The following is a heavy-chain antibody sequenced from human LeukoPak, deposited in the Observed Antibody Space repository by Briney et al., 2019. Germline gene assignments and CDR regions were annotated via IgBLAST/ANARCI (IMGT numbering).Heavy chain of an antibody. D-gene: IGHD2-21*02. J-gene: IGHJ4*02. V-gene: IGHV3-73*01. Sequence: PGGYLKLSCAASGFTFSGSAMHWVRQASGQGLKWVGRIRSKANSYAAADAASVKGRFTISRDDSKITAYLQMNSLKTEDTAVYYCTLILATASDTDYWGQGTLVTVAS. CDR2: IRSKANSYAA. CDR3: TLILATASDTDY. CDR1: GFTFSGSA.